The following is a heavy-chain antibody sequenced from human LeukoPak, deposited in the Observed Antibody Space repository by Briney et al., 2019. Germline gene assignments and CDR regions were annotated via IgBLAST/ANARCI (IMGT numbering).Heavy chain of an antibody. CDR3: AGNPHKAKHYYDSSGYYFPADY. J-gene: IGHJ4*02. CDR1: GFTFSSYA. Sequence: GGSLRLSCAASGFTFSSYAMHWVRQAPGKGLEWVAVISYDGSNKYYADSVKGRFTISRDNSKNTLYLQMNSLRAEDTAVYYCAGNPHKAKHYYDSSGYYFPADYWGQGTLVTVSS. D-gene: IGHD3-22*01. CDR2: ISYDGSNK. V-gene: IGHV3-30*01.